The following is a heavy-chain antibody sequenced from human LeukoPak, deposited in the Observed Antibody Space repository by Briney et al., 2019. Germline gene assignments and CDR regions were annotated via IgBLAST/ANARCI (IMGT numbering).Heavy chain of an antibody. CDR1: GFTFSTYG. Sequence: GGSLRLSCSASGFTFSTYGMHWVRQAPGKGLEWVAFIRYDGSDKYYADSVKGRFTISRDNSKNTVYLQMNSLRAEDTAVYSCAKTPNKGWLQFYAVSTAPFDYWGQGTLVTVSS. CDR3: AKTPNKGWLQFYAVSTAPFDY. V-gene: IGHV3-30*02. J-gene: IGHJ4*02. D-gene: IGHD5-24*01. CDR2: IRYDGSDK.